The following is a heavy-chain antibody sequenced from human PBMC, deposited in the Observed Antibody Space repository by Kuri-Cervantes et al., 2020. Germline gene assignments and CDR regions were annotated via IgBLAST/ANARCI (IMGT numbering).Heavy chain of an antibody. CDR2: IRSKAYGGTT. J-gene: IGHJ4*02. CDR3: TRDSRPITFNFDY. D-gene: IGHD3-16*01. CDR1: GFTFSSHA. Sequence: GGSLRLSCAASGFTFSSHAMNWVRQAPGKGLEWVGFIRSKAYGGTTEYAASVKGRFTTSRDDSKSIAYLQMNSLKTEDTAVYYCTRDSRPITFNFDYWGQGTLVTVSS. V-gene: IGHV3-49*04.